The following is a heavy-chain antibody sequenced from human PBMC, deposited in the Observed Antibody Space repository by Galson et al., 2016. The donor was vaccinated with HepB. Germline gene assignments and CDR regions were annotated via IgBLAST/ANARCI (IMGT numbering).Heavy chain of an antibody. J-gene: IGHJ4*02. CDR2: ICGRCGDM. CDR3: ARDRPRDFFWSGSYAGFDY. CDR1: GFTFDKYG. D-gene: IGHD1-26*01. V-gene: IGHV3-23*01. Sequence: SLRLSCAASGFTFDKYGMTWFRQAPGKGLEWVSTICGRCGDMDYADSVKGRFTISRDDSKNTLYLHMNSLRVEDTAVYYCARDRPRDFFWSGSYAGFDYWGQGTLVTVSS.